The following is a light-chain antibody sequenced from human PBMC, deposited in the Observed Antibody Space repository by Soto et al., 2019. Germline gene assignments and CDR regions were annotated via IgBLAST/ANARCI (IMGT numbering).Light chain of an antibody. CDR2: AAS. J-gene: IGKJ4*01. CDR1: QRISTY. V-gene: IGKV1-39*01. Sequence: DIQMTQSPSSLSASVGDRLTITCRASQRISTYLNWYQQKPGKAPRLLIHAASILQSGVPSRFSGTGSGTDFTLSISSLQPEDFATYYCQQSYSAPLNFGGGTTVEIK. CDR3: QQSYSAPLN.